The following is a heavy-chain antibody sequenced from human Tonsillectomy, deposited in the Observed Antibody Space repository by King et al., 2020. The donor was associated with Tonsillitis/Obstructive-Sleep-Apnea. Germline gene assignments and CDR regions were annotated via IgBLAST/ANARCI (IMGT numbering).Heavy chain of an antibody. CDR2: FTGSGGST. CDR3: ARGRQGDYWSGYKASFDY. D-gene: IGHD3-3*01. J-gene: IGHJ4*02. V-gene: IGHV3-23*04. CDR1: GFTFNTYA. Sequence: EVQLVESGGGLVQPGGSRRLSCAASGFTFNTYAMSWVRQAPGKGLEWVSTFTGSGGSTNYGDSVKGRFTISRDNSKNTLYLQMNSLRAEETAIYYCARGRQGDYWSGYKASFDYWGQGTRVTVSS.